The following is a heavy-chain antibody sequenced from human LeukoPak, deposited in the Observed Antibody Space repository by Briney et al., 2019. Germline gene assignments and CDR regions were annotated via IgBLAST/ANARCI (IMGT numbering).Heavy chain of an antibody. CDR3: ARVAPIYSSSLYYLDY. J-gene: IGHJ4*02. Sequence: GGSLRLSCAASGFTFSSHVMHWVRQAPGKGLEWVAVIWYDGGNKYYADSVKGRFTISRDNSMNTLYLQMKSLRAEDTAVYYRARVAPIYSSSLYYLDYWGQGTLVTVSS. D-gene: IGHD6-13*01. V-gene: IGHV3-33*01. CDR1: GFTFSSHV. CDR2: IWYDGGNK.